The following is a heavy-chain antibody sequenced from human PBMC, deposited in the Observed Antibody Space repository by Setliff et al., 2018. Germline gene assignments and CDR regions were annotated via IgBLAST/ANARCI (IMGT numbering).Heavy chain of an antibody. V-gene: IGHV4-4*02. D-gene: IGHD3-10*01. CDR3: ASDHYGSGTYDY. Sequence: TSETLSLTCAVSGVSINSLNWWTWVRQSPGKGLEWIGYIYHDGPSVHYNPSLKSPVTISIDTSKNQFSLKLSSVTAADTAVYYCASDHYGSGTYDYWGQGTLVTVSS. CDR2: IYHDGPS. CDR1: GVSINSLNW. J-gene: IGHJ4*02.